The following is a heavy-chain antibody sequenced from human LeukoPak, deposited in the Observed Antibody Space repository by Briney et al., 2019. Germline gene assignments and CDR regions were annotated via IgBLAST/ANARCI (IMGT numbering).Heavy chain of an antibody. J-gene: IGHJ4*02. Sequence: ASVKVSCKASGYTFTNYAIHWVRQTPGRRLEWMGWINTDNSDTKYSPELQPRVTITRDTSATTVYMELRGLTSEDMSIYYCARAGRFLDSLTHFDSWGQGTLVTVSS. V-gene: IGHV1-3*03. D-gene: IGHD3-9*01. CDR1: GYTFTNYA. CDR2: INTDNSDT. CDR3: ARAGRFLDSLTHFDS.